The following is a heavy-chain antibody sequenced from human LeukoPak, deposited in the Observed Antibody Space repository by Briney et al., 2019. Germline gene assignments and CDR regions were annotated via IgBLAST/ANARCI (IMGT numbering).Heavy chain of an antibody. CDR1: GFTFSSYG. CDR3: AKEWGHYDILTGYLN. J-gene: IGHJ4*02. CDR2: ISYDGSNK. D-gene: IGHD3-9*01. Sequence: GGSLRLSCAASGFTFSSYGMHWVRQAPGKGLEWVAAISYDGSNKYYADSVKGRFTISRDNSKNTLYLQMNSLRAEDTAVYYCAKEWGHYDILTGYLNWGQGTLVTVPS. V-gene: IGHV3-30*18.